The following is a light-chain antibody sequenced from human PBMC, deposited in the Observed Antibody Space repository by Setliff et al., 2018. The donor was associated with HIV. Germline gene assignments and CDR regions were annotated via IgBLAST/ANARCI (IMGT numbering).Light chain of an antibody. CDR2: DVL. CDR1: GSDVGGYYS. Sequence: QSALTQPASVSGSPGQSITISCTGIGSDVGGYYSVSWYQQHPGKAPKLMIYDVLNRPSGVSNRFSGSRSGNTASLTISGLQVEDEADYYCSSYTTSSTLYVFGPGTKGTV. V-gene: IGLV2-14*03. CDR3: SSYTTSSTLYV. J-gene: IGLJ1*01.